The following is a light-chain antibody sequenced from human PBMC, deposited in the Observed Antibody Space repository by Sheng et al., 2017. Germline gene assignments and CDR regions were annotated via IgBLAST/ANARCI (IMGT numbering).Light chain of an antibody. CDR2: KTS. CDR3: QQYYTYST. J-gene: IGKJ1*01. CDR1: ESISDW. V-gene: IGKV1-5*03. Sequence: IQLTQSPSSLSASVGDRVTITCQASESISDWLAWYQQKPGKAPKLLIYKTSGLQSGVPSRFSGSRSGTEFTLSISSLQPDDSATYYCQQYYTYSTFGQGTRVEIK.